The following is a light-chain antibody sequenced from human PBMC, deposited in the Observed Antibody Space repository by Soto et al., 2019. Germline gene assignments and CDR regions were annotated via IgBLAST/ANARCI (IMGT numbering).Light chain of an antibody. CDR3: QQYYSSPPT. CDR1: QSFLYSSNNKNY. J-gene: IGKJ1*01. V-gene: IGKV4-1*01. Sequence: DIVMTQSPDSLPVSLGERATINCKSSQSFLYSSNNKNYLAWYQQKPGQPPKLLIYWASTRESGVPDRFSGSGSGTDFNLTISSLQAEDVAVYYCQQYYSSPPTFGQGTKVDIK. CDR2: WAS.